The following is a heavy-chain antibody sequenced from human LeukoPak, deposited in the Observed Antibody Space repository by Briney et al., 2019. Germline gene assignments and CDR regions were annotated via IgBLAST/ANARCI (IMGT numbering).Heavy chain of an antibody. V-gene: IGHV4-59*01. CDR3: ARYPARGFDL. D-gene: IGHD3-10*01. J-gene: IGHJ2*01. Sequence: SETLSLTCTVSGGSISSYYWSWIRQPPGKGLEWIGYIYYSGSTNYNPSLKSRVTISVDTSKNQFSLKLSSVTAADTAVYYCARYPARGFDLWGSGTLVTVSS. CDR1: GGSISSYY. CDR2: IYYSGST.